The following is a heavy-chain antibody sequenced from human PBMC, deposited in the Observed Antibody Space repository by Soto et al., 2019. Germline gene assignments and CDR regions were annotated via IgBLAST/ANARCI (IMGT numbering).Heavy chain of an antibody. D-gene: IGHD2-15*01. CDR1: GFTFSNYW. CDR2: TNSDGSTS. CDR3: ARGDCVGGSCYSLAGSFYYYMDV. Sequence: EVQLVESGGGLVQPGGSLRLSCAASGFTFSNYWMYWVRQAPGKGLVWVSRTNSDGSTSSYADSVKGRFTNSRDNAKTTLYLQMNSLRAEDTAVYYCARGDCVGGSCYSLAGSFYYYMDVWGKGTTVTVFS. J-gene: IGHJ6*03. V-gene: IGHV3-74*01.